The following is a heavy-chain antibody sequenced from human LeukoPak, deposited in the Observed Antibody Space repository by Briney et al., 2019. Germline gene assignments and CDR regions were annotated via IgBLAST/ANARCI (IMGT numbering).Heavy chain of an antibody. D-gene: IGHD1-14*01. CDR2: ISSSSSYI. CDR1: GFTFSSYS. CDR3: ARDGSTRTYDY. Sequence: NTGGSLRLSCAASGFTFSSYSTNWVRQAPGKGLEWVSSISSSSSYIYYADSVKGRFTISRDNAKNSLYLQMNSLRAEDTAVYYCARDGSTRTYDYWGQGTLVTVSS. V-gene: IGHV3-21*01. J-gene: IGHJ4*02.